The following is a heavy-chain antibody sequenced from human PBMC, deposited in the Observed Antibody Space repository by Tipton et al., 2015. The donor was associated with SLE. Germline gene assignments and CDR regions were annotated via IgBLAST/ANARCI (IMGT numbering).Heavy chain of an antibody. V-gene: IGHV4-39*07. J-gene: IGHJ6*02. D-gene: IGHD3-10*01. CDR1: GDSISSSSYY. CDR3: ARGGGSYGSGSYYPMDV. Sequence: TLSLTCTVSGDSISSSSYYWAWIRQPPGKGLEWIGSIDDSGSTYYNPPLKSRVTKSVDTSKNQFSLKLSSVTAADTAVYYCARGGGSYGSGSYYPMDVWGQGTTVTVSS. CDR2: IDDSGST.